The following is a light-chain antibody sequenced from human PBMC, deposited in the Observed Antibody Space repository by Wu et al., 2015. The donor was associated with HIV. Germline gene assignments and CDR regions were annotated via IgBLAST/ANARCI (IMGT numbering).Light chain of an antibody. CDR2: GAS. CDR1: QSVSRN. J-gene: IGKJ1*01. V-gene: IGKV3-15*01. Sequence: IVMTQSPGTLSVSPGERATLTCRASQSVSRNLAWYQQKSGQAPRLLMYGASTRATGIPARFSGSGSGTDFTLTISSLEPEDFALYYCQQRSNWPWTFGQGTKVEFK. CDR3: QQRSNWPWT.